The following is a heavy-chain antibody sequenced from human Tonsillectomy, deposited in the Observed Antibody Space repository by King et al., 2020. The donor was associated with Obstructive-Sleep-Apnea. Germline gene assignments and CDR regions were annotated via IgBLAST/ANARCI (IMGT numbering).Heavy chain of an antibody. CDR3: AREDYGDSWLPYYYYGLDV. J-gene: IGHJ6*02. CDR1: GYTFTGYY. V-gene: IGHV1-2*02. CDR2: INPNRGDT. Sequence: VQLVESGAEVKEPGASVKVSCKSSGYTFTGYYMHWVRQAPGQGLEWMGRINPNRGDTNYAQNFQGRVTMTRDTSISTAYMELSGLTSDDTAFYYCAREDYGDSWLPYYYYGLDVWGQGTTIIVSS. D-gene: IGHD4-17*01.